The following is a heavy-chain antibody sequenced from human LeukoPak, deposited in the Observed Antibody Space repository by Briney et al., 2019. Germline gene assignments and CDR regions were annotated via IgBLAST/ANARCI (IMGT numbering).Heavy chain of an antibody. D-gene: IGHD2-21*02. Sequence: GGSLRLSCAASGFTFNNYWMSWVRQAPGKGLEWLANIKEDGSRKYHVDSVKGRFTISRDNAKKSLFLQMNSLRAEDTAVYYCARDGVTSSVDYWGQGTLVTVSS. CDR3: ARDGVTSSVDY. CDR2: IKEDGSRK. V-gene: IGHV3-7*01. CDR1: GFTFNNYW. J-gene: IGHJ4*02.